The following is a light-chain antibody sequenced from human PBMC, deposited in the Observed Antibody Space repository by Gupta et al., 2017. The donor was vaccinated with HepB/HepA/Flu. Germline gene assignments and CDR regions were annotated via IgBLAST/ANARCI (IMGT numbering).Light chain of an antibody. CDR1: STAIGRYKR. Sequence: QSALTQPPSVSGSPGQSVTISCTGTSTAIGRYKRVSWYQQPPGTAPKLLIYEVSNRPSGVPDRFSGSKSGNTASLTISGLRAEDEADYYCSSYTSNSTFVFGTGTMVTVL. V-gene: IGLV2-18*02. CDR2: EVS. CDR3: SSYTSNSTFV. J-gene: IGLJ1*01.